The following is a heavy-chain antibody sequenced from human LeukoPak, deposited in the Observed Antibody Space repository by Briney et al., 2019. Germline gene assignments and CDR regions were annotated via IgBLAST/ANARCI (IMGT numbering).Heavy chain of an antibody. D-gene: IGHD3-9*01. CDR2: IYYSGST. Sequence: PSETLSLTCTVSGGSISSSIYYWGWIRQSPGEGLEWIGSIYYSGSTYYNPSLKSRVTLSVDTSKNQYSLKLSSVTAADTAVYYCARQRPYYDILTGYYPYNWFDPWGQGTLVTVSS. CDR3: ARQRPYYDILTGYYPYNWFDP. V-gene: IGHV4-39*01. J-gene: IGHJ5*02. CDR1: GGSISSSIYY.